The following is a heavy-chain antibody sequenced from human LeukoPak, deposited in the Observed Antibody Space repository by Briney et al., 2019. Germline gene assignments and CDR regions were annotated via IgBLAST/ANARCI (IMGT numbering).Heavy chain of an antibody. V-gene: IGHV3-43*01. J-gene: IGHJ3*02. CDR2: ISWDGGST. D-gene: IGHD6-13*01. CDR1: GFTFDDYT. Sequence: GGSLRLSCAASGFTFDDYTMHWVRQAPGKGLEWVSLISWDGGSTYYADSVKGRFTISRDNSKNSLYLQMNSLRTEDTALYYCAKDIGIAAASHDAFDIWGQGTMVTVSS. CDR3: AKDIGIAAASHDAFDI.